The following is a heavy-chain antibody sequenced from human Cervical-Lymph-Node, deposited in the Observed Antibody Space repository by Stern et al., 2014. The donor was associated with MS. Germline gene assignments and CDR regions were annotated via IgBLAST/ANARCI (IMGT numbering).Heavy chain of an antibody. D-gene: IGHD6-13*01. CDR2: IKSKTDGGTT. J-gene: IGHJ5*02. CDR3: TTDPSGIAAAGTPGWFDP. CDR1: GFTFSNAW. Sequence: EVQLVESGGGLVKPGGSLRLSCAASGFTFSNAWMSWVRQAPGKGLEWVGRIKSKTDGGTTDYAAPVKGRFTISRDDSKNTLYLQMNSLKTEDTAVYYCTTDPSGIAAAGTPGWFDPWGQGTLVTVSS. V-gene: IGHV3-15*01.